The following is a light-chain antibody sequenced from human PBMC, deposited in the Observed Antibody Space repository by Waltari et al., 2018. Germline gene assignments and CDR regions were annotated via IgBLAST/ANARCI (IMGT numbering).Light chain of an antibody. CDR1: SSAVGAYNL. V-gene: IGLV2-23*02. J-gene: IGLJ2*01. Sequence: QSALAQPASVSGSPGQSITLSCTGTSSAVGAYNLVSWFQQHPGQVPKLIIYEVTKRPSGVSNRFSGSKSGNTASLTISGLQAEDGADYYCCSRSGSNILVIFGGGTKVTVV. CDR2: EVT. CDR3: CSRSGSNILVI.